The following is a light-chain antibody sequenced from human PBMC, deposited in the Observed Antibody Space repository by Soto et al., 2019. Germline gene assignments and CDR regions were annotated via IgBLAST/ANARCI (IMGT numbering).Light chain of an antibody. J-gene: IGLJ3*02. CDR1: SSDVGGYDY. Sequence: QSVLTQPASVSASPGQSITISCSGTSSDVGGYDYVSWYQQHPGKAPKLMLYEVSHRPSGVSNRFSGSKSGNTASLSISGLQAEDEADYYCTSFTTTSTWVFGGGTQLTVL. V-gene: IGLV2-14*01. CDR3: TSFTTTSTWV. CDR2: EVS.